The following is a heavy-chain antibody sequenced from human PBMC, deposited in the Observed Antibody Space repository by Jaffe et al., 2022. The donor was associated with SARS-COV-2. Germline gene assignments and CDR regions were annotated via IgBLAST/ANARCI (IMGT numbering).Heavy chain of an antibody. V-gene: IGHV2-5*02. D-gene: IGHD3-10*01. CDR1: GFSLSTSGVG. Sequence: QITLKESGPTLVKPTQTLTLTCTFSGFSLSTSGVGVGWIRQPPGKALEWLALIYWDDDKRYSPSLKSRLTITKDTSKNQVVLTMTNMDPVDTATYYCAHHGSGSYYYYYYYYMDVWGKGTTVTVSS. CDR2: IYWDDDK. CDR3: AHHGSGSYYYYYYYYMDV. J-gene: IGHJ6*03.